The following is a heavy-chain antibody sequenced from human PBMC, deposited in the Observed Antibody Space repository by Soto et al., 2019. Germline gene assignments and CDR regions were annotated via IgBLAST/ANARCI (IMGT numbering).Heavy chain of an antibody. CDR3: ATYSPKYCSSTSCFKWGWFDP. V-gene: IGHV1-24*01. CDR2: FDPEDGET. CDR1: GYTLTELS. J-gene: IGHJ5*02. D-gene: IGHD2-2*01. Sequence: GASVKVSCKVSGYTLTELSMHWVRQAPGKGLEWMGGFDPEDGETIYAQNFQVRVTMTEDPSTDTAYMELSSLRSEDTAVYYCATYSPKYCSSTSCFKWGWFDPWGQGTLVTVSS.